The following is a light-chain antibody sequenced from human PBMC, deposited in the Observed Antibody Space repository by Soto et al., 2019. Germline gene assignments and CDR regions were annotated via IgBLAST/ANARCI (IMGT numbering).Light chain of an antibody. Sequence: EIVLTRSPATLSLSGGQSATLSCRATRSVSSYLAWYQQKTGQAPRXIIYDASSRPTDIPARFSGSGYGTDFNLTISSLEPEDFALYYCQQRSNWPITFGQGTRLEIK. V-gene: IGKV3-11*01. J-gene: IGKJ5*01. CDR1: RSVSSY. CDR3: QQRSNWPIT. CDR2: DAS.